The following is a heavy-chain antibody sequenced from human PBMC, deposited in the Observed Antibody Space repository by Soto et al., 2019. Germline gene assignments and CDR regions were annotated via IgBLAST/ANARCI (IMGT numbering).Heavy chain of an antibody. CDR3: TTVTPLNYYGSGSPYTRYYYYYGMDV. CDR2: IKSKTDGGTT. D-gene: IGHD3-10*01. CDR1: GFTFSNAW. V-gene: IGHV3-15*07. Sequence: GGSLRLSCAASGFTFSNAWMNWVRQAPGKGLEWVGRIKSKTDGGTTDYAAPVKGRFTISRDDSKNTLYLQMNSLKTEDTAVYYCTTVTPLNYYGSGSPYTRYYYYYGMDVWGQGTTVTVSS. J-gene: IGHJ6*02.